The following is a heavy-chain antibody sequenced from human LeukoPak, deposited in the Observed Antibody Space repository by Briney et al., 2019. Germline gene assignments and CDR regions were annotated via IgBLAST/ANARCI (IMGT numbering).Heavy chain of an antibody. CDR3: AKIYDILPWCPEW. D-gene: IGHD3-9*01. V-gene: IGHV3-30*02. CDR2: IRYDGSNK. Sequence: PGGSPRLSCAASGFTFSSYAMRWVRQAPGKGLEWVAFIRYDGSNKYYADSVKGRFTISRDNSKNTLYLQVNSLRAEDTAVYYCAKIYDILPWCPEWWGQGTLVTVSS. J-gene: IGHJ4*02. CDR1: GFTFSSYA.